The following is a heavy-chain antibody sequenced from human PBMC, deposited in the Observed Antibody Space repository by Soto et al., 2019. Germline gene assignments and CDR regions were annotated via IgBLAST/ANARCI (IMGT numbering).Heavy chain of an antibody. D-gene: IGHD5-12*01. CDR1: GFTFSSYG. J-gene: IGHJ4*02. CDR2: IKQDGSEK. V-gene: IGHV3-7*01. Sequence: PGGSLRLSCAASGFTFSSYGMSWVRQAPGKGLEWVANIKQDGSEKYYVDSVKGRFTISRDNAKNSLYLQMNSLRAEDTAVYYCARYVRGREYSGYDYDYFDYWGQGTLVTVSS. CDR3: ARYVRGREYSGYDYDYFDY.